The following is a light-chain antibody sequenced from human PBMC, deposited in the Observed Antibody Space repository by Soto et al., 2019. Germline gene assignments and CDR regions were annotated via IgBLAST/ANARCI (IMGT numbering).Light chain of an antibody. V-gene: IGKV1-39*01. CDR2: ASS. Sequence: DVQMTQSPSSLSASVGDRVTITCRASQNIAGNLNWYQQKPGKAPKLLIYASSSLQSGVPSRFSGSGSGTDFALAISSLQPEDFATYYCQQSYSTPRTFGGGTKVEIQ. J-gene: IGKJ4*01. CDR3: QQSYSTPRT. CDR1: QNIAGN.